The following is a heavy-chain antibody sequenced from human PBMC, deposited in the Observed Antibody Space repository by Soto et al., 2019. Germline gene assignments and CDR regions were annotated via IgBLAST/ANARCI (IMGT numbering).Heavy chain of an antibody. J-gene: IGHJ3*02. D-gene: IGHD5-12*01. V-gene: IGHV4-59*08. CDR2: IYYSRST. Sequence: SETLSLTCTINCGSISSYYWSWIREPPGKGLEWIGYIYYSRSTNYNPSLKSRVTISVDTSKNQFSLKLSSVTAADTAVYYCARLRYSGYDFEAFDIWGQGTMVT. CDR1: CGSISSYY. CDR3: ARLRYSGYDFEAFDI.